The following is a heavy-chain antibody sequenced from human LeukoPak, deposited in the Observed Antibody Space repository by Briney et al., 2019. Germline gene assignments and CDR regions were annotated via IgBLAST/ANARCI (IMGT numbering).Heavy chain of an antibody. Sequence: GASVKVSCKASGYTFTSYYMHWVRQAPGQGLEWMGIINPSGGSTSYAQKFQGRVTMTRDTSISTAYMELSRLRSDDTAVYYCARGQPELTYYYGSGSYNWFDPWGQGTLVTVSS. V-gene: IGHV1-46*01. D-gene: IGHD3-10*01. CDR2: INPSGGST. CDR3: ARGQPELTYYYGSGSYNWFDP. J-gene: IGHJ5*02. CDR1: GYTFTSYY.